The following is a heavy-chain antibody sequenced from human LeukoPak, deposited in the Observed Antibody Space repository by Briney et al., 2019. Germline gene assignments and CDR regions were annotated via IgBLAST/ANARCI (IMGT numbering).Heavy chain of an antibody. Sequence: GGSLRLSCAASGFTFSSYWMSWVRQAPGKGLEWVSSISTSSSYIYYADSVKGRFTISRDNARNSLYLQMNSLRAEDTAVYYCARDRDWNSGFDYWGQGTLVTVSS. J-gene: IGHJ4*02. CDR2: ISTSSSYI. D-gene: IGHD1-7*01. V-gene: IGHV3-21*01. CDR1: GFTFSSYW. CDR3: ARDRDWNSGFDY.